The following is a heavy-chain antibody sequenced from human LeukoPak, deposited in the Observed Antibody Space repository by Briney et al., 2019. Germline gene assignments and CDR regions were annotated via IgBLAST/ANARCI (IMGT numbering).Heavy chain of an antibody. Sequence: GGSLRLSCEASGFTFSSYAMSWVRQARGKVLAWVSVISSSADSTYYADSVKGRFTISRDNSKNTLYLQMNNLRAEDTAVYYCAKPLEKYTYGGNFDYWGQGTLVTVSS. CDR3: AKPLEKYTYGGNFDY. CDR2: ISSSADST. J-gene: IGHJ4*02. CDR1: GFTFSSYA. D-gene: IGHD4-23*01. V-gene: IGHV3-23*01.